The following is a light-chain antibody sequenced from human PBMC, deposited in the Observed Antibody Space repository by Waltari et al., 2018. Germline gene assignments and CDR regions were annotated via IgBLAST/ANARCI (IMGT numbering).Light chain of an antibody. CDR1: SSDVGNYNL. J-gene: IGLJ3*02. Sequence: QSALTQPASVSGSPGQSITIPCTGTSSDVGNYNLVSWYQQYPGKAPKLMIYDDNRRPSGVSDRFSGSKSGNTASLTISGVQAEDEADYYCCSYAGSYTWVFGGGTKLTVL. CDR3: CSYAGSYTWV. V-gene: IGLV2-23*01. CDR2: DDN.